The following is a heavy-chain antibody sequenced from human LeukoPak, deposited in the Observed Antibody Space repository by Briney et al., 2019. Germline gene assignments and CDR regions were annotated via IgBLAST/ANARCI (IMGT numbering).Heavy chain of an antibody. CDR2: ITIGGTNT. V-gene: IGHV3-11*01. Sequence: GGSLRLSCAASGFTFNDYYMSWIRQAPGKGLEWLSYITIGGTNTHYADAVKGRFTISRDNAKKSLYLEMNNLRAEDTAVYYCATDGAGFDTWGQGVLVTVSS. CDR1: GFTFNDYY. CDR3: ATDGAGFDT. J-gene: IGHJ5*02.